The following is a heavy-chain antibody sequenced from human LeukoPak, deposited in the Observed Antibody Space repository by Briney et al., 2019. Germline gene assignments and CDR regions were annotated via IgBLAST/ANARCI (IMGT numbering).Heavy chain of an antibody. D-gene: IGHD2-15*01. J-gene: IGHJ4*02. CDR3: ARGLVVAATPDY. Sequence: ASVKVSCKASGYTFTGYYMHWVRQAPGQGLEWMAWINPNSGGTNYAQKFQGRVTMTRDTSISTAYMELSRLRSDDTAVYYCARGLVVAATPDYWGQGTLVTVSS. CDR2: INPNSGGT. V-gene: IGHV1-2*02. CDR1: GYTFTGYY.